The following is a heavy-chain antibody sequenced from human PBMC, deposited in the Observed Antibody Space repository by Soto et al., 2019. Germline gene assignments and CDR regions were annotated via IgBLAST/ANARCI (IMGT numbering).Heavy chain of an antibody. CDR1: GFTFRTYW. J-gene: IGHJ6*02. V-gene: IGHV3-7*05. CDR3: ARDGSTSWYSYDYHGMDV. CDR2: INLDGSEK. D-gene: IGHD5-18*01. Sequence: EVQLLESGGGLVQPGGSLRLSCAASGFTFRTYWLSWVRQVPGKGLEWVANINLDGSEKNYVDSVKGRCTISRDNARNSLYMQMSSLRAEDTALYYCARDGSTSWYSYDYHGMDVWGQGTTVTVSS.